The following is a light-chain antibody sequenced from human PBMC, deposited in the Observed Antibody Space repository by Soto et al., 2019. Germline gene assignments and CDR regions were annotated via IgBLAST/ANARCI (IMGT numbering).Light chain of an antibody. CDR3: AAWDDSLKGVV. CDR1: SSNIGSKA. V-gene: IGLV1-44*01. J-gene: IGLJ2*01. Sequence: QSVLTQPPSASGTPGQRVTISCSGSSSNIGSKAVNWYQHLPGTAPKLLIYSSSQRPSGVPDRFSGSKSGTSAPLAISGLQSEDEADYYCAAWDDSLKGVVFGGGTKLTVL. CDR2: SSS.